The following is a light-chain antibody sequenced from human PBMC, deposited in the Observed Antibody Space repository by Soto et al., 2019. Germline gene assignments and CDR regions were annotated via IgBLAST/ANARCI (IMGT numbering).Light chain of an antibody. Sequence: EIVLTQSPGTLSLSPGERATPSCRASQSVSRDYLAWYQQKPGQAPRFLIYGASSRATGIPDRFSGSGSGTDFTLTISRLEPDDFAVYYCQQYGSSPITFGQGTKVEIK. CDR1: QSVSRDY. CDR2: GAS. CDR3: QQYGSSPIT. J-gene: IGKJ1*01. V-gene: IGKV3-20*01.